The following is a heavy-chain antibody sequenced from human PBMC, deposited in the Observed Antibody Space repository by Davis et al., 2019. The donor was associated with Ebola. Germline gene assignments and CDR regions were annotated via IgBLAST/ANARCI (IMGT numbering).Heavy chain of an antibody. D-gene: IGHD3-16*01. Sequence: GESLKISCAASGFPFGNFWMHWVRQVPGKGLEWVSRINSVGTTTNYADAVKGRFTMSRDNSKNTLNLEMTSLRGDDTAVYFCGRDTRGIDSWGQGTLVTVSS. CDR2: INSVGTTT. CDR3: GRDTRGIDS. V-gene: IGHV3-74*01. CDR1: GFPFGNFW. J-gene: IGHJ4*02.